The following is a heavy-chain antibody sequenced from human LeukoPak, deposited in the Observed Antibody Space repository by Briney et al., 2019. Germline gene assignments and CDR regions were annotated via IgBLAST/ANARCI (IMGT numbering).Heavy chain of an antibody. J-gene: IGHJ4*02. CDR2: ISAYNGNT. CDR1: GYTFTSYG. CDR3: ARGPVGRAAAGFSSFLNGPYNDY. Sequence: EASVKVSCKASGYTFTSYGISWVRQAPGQGLEWMGWISAYNGNTNYAQKLQGRVTMTTDTSTSTAYMELRSLRSDDTAVYYCARGPVGRAAAGFSSFLNGPYNDYWGQGTLVTVSS. V-gene: IGHV1-18*01. D-gene: IGHD6-13*01.